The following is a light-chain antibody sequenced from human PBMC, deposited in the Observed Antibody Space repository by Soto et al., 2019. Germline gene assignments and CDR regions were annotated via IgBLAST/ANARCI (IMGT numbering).Light chain of an antibody. CDR1: SSNIGSNP. J-gene: IGLJ2*01. Sequence: QSVLTQPPSASGTPGQRVTISCSGSSSNIGSNPVSWYQQLPGTAPKSLIYSDNQRPSGVPDRISGSRSGTSASQAISGLQSEDEAEYYCAAWDDSLRGRVFGGGTKLTVL. CDR3: AAWDDSLRGRV. V-gene: IGLV1-44*01. CDR2: SDN.